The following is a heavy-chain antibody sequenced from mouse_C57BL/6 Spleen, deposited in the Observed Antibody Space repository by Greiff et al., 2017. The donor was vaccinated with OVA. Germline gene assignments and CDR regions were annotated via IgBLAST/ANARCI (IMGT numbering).Heavy chain of an antibody. Sequence: EVKLVESGGGLVQPGGSLSLSCAASGFTFTDYYMSWVRQPPGKALEWLGFIRNKANGYTTEYSASVKGRFTISRDNSQSILYLPMNALRAEDSATYYCARYGGLGFAYWGQGTLVTVSA. J-gene: IGHJ3*01. CDR3: ARYGGLGFAY. D-gene: IGHD2-13*01. V-gene: IGHV7-3*01. CDR2: IRNKANGYTT. CDR1: GFTFTDYY.